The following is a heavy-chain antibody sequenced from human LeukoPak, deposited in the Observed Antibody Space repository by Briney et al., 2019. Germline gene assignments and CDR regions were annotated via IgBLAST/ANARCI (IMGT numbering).Heavy chain of an antibody. J-gene: IGHJ4*02. Sequence: ASVKVSCKASGYTFTSYYMHWVRQAPGQGLEWMGIINPSGGSTSYAQKFQGRVTMTTDTSTSTAYMELRSLRSDDTAVYYCARGVWFGELLPCYWGQGTLVTVSS. CDR2: INPSGGST. CDR1: GYTFTSYY. D-gene: IGHD3-10*01. CDR3: ARGVWFGELLPCY. V-gene: IGHV1-46*01.